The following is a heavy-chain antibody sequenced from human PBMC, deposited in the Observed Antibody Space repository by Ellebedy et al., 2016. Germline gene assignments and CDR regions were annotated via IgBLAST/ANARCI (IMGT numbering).Heavy chain of an antibody. Sequence: ASVKVSCKESGNTFTNYCVHWVRQAPGQGLEWMGWMNPNSGNTGYAQKFQGRVTMTRNTSISTAYMELSSLRSEDTAVYYCARVSGRKVGAYYYYYGMDVWGQGTTVTVSS. J-gene: IGHJ6*02. V-gene: IGHV1-8*02. CDR2: MNPNSGNT. D-gene: IGHD1-26*01. CDR1: GNTFTNYC. CDR3: ARVSGRKVGAYYYYYGMDV.